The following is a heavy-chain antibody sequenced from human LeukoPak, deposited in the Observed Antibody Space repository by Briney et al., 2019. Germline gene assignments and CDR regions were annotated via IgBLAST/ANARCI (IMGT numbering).Heavy chain of an antibody. CDR3: ARFNGDYGFDY. D-gene: IGHD4-17*01. CDR1: GGSISSYY. J-gene: IGHJ4*02. V-gene: IGHV4-59*08. Sequence: SETLSLTCTVSGGSISSYYWSWIRQPPRKGLEWIGYIYYSGSTNYNPSLKSRVTISVDTSKNQFSLKLSSVTAADTAVYYCARFNGDYGFDYWGQGTLVTVSS. CDR2: IYYSGST.